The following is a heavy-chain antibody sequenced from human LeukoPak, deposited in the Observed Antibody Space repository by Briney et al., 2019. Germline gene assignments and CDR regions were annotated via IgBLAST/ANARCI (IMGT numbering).Heavy chain of an antibody. Sequence: GGSLRLSCAASGFTFSSYWMHWVRQAPGKGLEWVSAISGSGGSTYYADSVKGRFTISRDNSKNTLYLQMNSLRAEDTAVYYCAKVNLYYYDSSTYYFDYWGQGALVTVSS. CDR1: GFTFSSYW. CDR2: ISGSGGST. J-gene: IGHJ4*02. CDR3: AKVNLYYYDSSTYYFDY. D-gene: IGHD3-22*01. V-gene: IGHV3-23*01.